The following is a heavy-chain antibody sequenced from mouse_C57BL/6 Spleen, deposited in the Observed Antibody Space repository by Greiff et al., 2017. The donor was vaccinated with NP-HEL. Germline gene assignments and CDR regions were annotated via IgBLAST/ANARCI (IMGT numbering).Heavy chain of an antibody. D-gene: IGHD1-1*01. CDR3: AKNYYYGSSYDWYFDV. J-gene: IGHJ1*03. CDR1: GYSFTDYN. Sequence: VQLQQSGPELVKPGASVKISCKASGYSFTDYNMNWVKQSNGQSLEWIGVINPNYGTTSYNQKFKGKATLTVDQSSSTAYMQLNSLTSEDSAVDYCAKNYYYGSSYDWYFDVWGTGTTVTVSS. CDR2: INPNYGTT. V-gene: IGHV1-39*01.